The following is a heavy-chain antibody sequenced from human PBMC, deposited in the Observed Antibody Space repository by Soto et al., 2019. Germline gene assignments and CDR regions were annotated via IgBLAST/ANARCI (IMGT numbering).Heavy chain of an antibody. CDR1: GLILGTYE. V-gene: IGHV3-48*03. Sequence: VRLVESGGGLVQPGGSLRLSCEGSGLILGTYEMNWVRQTPGRGLEWVADIKPSGFTLYSASFRGRFIISRDDVRNSLSLQMRDLRGEDTAVYYCVTERPTVPHFSGYDAFDIWGQGTRVTVS. D-gene: IGHD3-22*01. CDR2: IKPSGFTL. J-gene: IGHJ3*02. CDR3: VTERPTVPHFSGYDAFDI.